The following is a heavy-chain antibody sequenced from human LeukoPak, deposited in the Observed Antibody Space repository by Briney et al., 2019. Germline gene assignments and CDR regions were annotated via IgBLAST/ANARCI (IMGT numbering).Heavy chain of an antibody. CDR3: ARASYYYDSSGYYTLDY. CDR1: GGSMHTYY. V-gene: IGHV4-59*06. CDR2: IYYSGST. D-gene: IGHD3-22*01. Sequence: SETLSLTCTVSGGSMHTYYWSWIRQPPGRGLEWIGYIYYSGSTYYNPSLKSRVTISVDTSKNQFSLKLSSVTAADTAVYYCARASYYYDSSGYYTLDYWGQGTLVTVSS. J-gene: IGHJ4*02.